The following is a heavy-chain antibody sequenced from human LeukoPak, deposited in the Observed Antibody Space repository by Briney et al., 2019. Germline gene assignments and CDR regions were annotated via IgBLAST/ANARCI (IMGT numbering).Heavy chain of an antibody. V-gene: IGHV3-48*01. D-gene: IGHD5-12*01. Sequence: GGSLRLSCAASGFTFSSYSMNWVRQAPGKGLEWVSYISSSSSTIYYAGSVKGRFTISRDNAKNSLYLQMHSLRAEDTAVYYCARENSGYDYWGQGTLVTVSS. J-gene: IGHJ4*02. CDR2: ISSSSSTI. CDR1: GFTFSSYS. CDR3: ARENSGYDY.